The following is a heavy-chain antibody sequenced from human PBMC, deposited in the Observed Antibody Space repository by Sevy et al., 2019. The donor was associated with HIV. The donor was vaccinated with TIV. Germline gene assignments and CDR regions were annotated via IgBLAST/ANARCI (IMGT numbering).Heavy chain of an antibody. Sequence: GESLKISCKGSGYDFNTHWIVWVRQMPGKGLEWMGIIYVGDSDTRYSPSFQGQVTISADKSINTAYLQWSSLKASDTAMYYCARHQTIYTALDFWGQGTMVTVSS. CDR3: ARHQTIYTALDF. V-gene: IGHV5-51*01. J-gene: IGHJ3*01. CDR1: GYDFNTHW. CDR2: IYVGDSDT. D-gene: IGHD3-3*01.